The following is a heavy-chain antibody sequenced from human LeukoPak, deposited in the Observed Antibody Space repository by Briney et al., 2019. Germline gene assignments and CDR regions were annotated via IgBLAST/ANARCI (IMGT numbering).Heavy chain of an antibody. CDR1: GGSISSSSYY. J-gene: IGHJ4*02. V-gene: IGHV4-39*07. CDR2: IYYSGST. D-gene: IGHD3-10*01. CDR3: ARARGGLLLWFGELPGAHFDY. Sequence: SETLSLTCTVSGGSISSSSYYWGWIRQPPGKGLEWIGSIYYSGSTYYNPSLKSRVTISVDTSKNQFSLKLSSVTAADTAVYYCARARGGLLLWFGELPGAHFDYWGQGTLVTVSS.